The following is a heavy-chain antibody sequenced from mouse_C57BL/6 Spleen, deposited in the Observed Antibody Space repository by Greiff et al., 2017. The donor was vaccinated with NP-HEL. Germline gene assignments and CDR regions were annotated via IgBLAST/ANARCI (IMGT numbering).Heavy chain of an antibody. D-gene: IGHD1-1*01. J-gene: IGHJ1*03. Sequence: QVQLQQPGTELVKPGASVKLSCKASGYTFTSYWMHWVKQRPGQGLEWIGNINPSNGGTNYNEKFKGKATLTVDKSSSTAYMELRSLTSEDSAVYYCARDPFITTVVATRYFDVWGTGTTVTVSS. CDR1: GYTFTSYW. CDR3: ARDPFITTVVATRYFDV. CDR2: INPSNGGT. V-gene: IGHV1-53*01.